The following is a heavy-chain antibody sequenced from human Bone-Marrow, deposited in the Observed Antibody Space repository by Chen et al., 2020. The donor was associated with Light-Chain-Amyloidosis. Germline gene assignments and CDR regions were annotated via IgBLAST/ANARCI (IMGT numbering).Heavy chain of an antibody. V-gene: IGHV5-51*01. D-gene: IGHD5-12*01. CDR2: IYPDDSDA. CDR1: GYTFPNYW. Sequence: ELQLEQSGPEVKKPGASLKISCTGSGYTFPNYWIGWVRQMPGKGLEWMGVIYPDDSDARYSPSFEGQVTISADKSITTAYLQWRSLKASDTAMYYCARRRDGYNFDYWGQGTLVTVSS. J-gene: IGHJ4*02. CDR3: ARRRDGYNFDY.